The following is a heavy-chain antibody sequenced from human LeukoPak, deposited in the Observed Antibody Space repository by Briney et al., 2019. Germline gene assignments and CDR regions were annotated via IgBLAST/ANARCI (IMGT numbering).Heavy chain of an antibody. V-gene: IGHV4-59*01. CDR3: ARKDYGDYIFDY. D-gene: IGHD4-17*01. CDR1: GGSISSYY. CDR2: IYYSGST. J-gene: IGHJ4*02. Sequence: SETLSLTCTVSGGSISSYYWSWIRQSPGKGLEWIGYIYYSGSTNYNPSLKSRVTISVDTSKNQFSLKLSSVTAADTAVYYCARKDYGDYIFDYWGQGTLVTVSS.